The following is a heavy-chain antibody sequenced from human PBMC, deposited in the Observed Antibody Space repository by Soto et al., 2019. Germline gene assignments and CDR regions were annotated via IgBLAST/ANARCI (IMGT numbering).Heavy chain of an antibody. CDR2: ITTGSSRNI. CDR3: ARDDAIFGAIPSMDI. J-gene: IGHJ6*02. D-gene: IGHD3-3*01. V-gene: IGHV3-21*06. CDR1: GFPFSTYT. Sequence: GGSLRLSCSASGFPFSTYTMYWVRQAPGKGLEWVSSITTGSSRNIFYADSVRGRFTISRDNANNILYLEMDNLRVEDTAVYYCARDDAIFGAIPSMDIWGQGPTVTVSS.